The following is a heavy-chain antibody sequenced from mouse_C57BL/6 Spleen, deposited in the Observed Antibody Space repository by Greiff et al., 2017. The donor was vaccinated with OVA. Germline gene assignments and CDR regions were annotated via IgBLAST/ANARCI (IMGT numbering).Heavy chain of an antibody. CDR1: GFNIKNTY. CDR2: IDPANGNT. Sequence: VAELVRPGASVTLSCTASGFNIKNTYMHWVKQRPEQGLEWIGRIDPANGNTKYAPKFQGKATITADTSSNTAYLQLSSLTSEDTAIYYCALDGSSGGYAMDYWGQGTSVTVSS. J-gene: IGHJ4*01. V-gene: IGHV14-3*01. CDR3: ALDGSSGGYAMDY. D-gene: IGHD1-1*01.